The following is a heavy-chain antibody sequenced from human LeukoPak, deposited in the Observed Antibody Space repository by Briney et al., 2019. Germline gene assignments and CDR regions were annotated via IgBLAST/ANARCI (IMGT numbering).Heavy chain of an antibody. CDR2: IYPGDSDT. CDR3: ARGRGTGSPIGPRYFDL. CDR1: GYTFTTYW. Sequence: GESLKISCKGSGYTFTTYWIGWVRQMPGKGLEWTGIIYPGDSDTRYSPSFQGQVTISADKSISTAFLRWTSLKASDTAIYYCARGRGTGSPIGPRYFDLWGRGTLVTVSS. J-gene: IGHJ2*01. D-gene: IGHD3-10*01. V-gene: IGHV5-51*01.